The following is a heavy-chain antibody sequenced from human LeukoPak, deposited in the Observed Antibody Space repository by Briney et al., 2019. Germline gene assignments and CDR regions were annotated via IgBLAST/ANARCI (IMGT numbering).Heavy chain of an antibody. CDR2: IYHSGST. V-gene: IGHV4-38-2*01. Sequence: SETLSLTCAVSGYFISSGYYWGWIRQPPGKGLEWIGSIYHSGSTYYNPSLKSRVTISVDTSKNQFSLKLSSVTAADTAVYYCATYGSGSPNYYMDVWGKGTTVTVSS. CDR1: GYFISSGYY. D-gene: IGHD3-10*01. J-gene: IGHJ6*03. CDR3: ATYGSGSPNYYMDV.